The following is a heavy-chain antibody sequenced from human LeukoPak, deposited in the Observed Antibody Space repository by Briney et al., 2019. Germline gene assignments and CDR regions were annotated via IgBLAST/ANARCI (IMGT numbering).Heavy chain of an antibody. CDR3: ARHSEEWLPKIDY. CDR2: INHSGST. V-gene: IGHV4-34*01. CDR1: GFTFSSYA. J-gene: IGHJ4*02. D-gene: IGHD6-19*01. Sequence: GSLRLSCAASGFTFSSYAMSWVRQAPGKGLEWIGEINHSGSTNYSPSLKSRVTISVDTSKNQFSLNLSSVTAADTAVYYCARHSEEWLPKIDYWGQGTLVTVSS.